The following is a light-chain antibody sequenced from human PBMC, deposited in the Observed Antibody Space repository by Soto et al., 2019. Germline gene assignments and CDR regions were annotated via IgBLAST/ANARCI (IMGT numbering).Light chain of an antibody. V-gene: IGKV1-39*01. CDR3: QQSYSTWT. Sequence: DIQMTQSPSSLSASVGDRVTITCRASQSISSYLNWYQQKPGKAPKLLIYAASSLQSGVPSRFSGSGSGTDFTLTISSLHPEDFATYYCQQSYSTWTFGKGTKVDIK. CDR2: AAS. J-gene: IGKJ1*01. CDR1: QSISSY.